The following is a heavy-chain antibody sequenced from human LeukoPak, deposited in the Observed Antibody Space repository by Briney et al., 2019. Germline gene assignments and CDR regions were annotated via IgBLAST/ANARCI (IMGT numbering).Heavy chain of an antibody. Sequence: GASVKVSCKASGYTFTCYYMHWVRQAPGQGLEWMGWINPNSGGTNYAQKFQGWVTMTRDTSISTAYMELSRLRSDDTAVYYCARSPLRYFDWFDYWGQGTLVTVSS. CDR3: ARSPLRYFDWFDY. CDR2: INPNSGGT. V-gene: IGHV1-2*04. D-gene: IGHD3-9*01. CDR1: GYTFTCYY. J-gene: IGHJ4*02.